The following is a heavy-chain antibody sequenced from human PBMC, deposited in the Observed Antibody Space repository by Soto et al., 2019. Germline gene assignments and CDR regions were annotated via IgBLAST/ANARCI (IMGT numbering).Heavy chain of an antibody. J-gene: IGHJ6*02. V-gene: IGHV3-11*01. Sequence: GGSLRLSCAASRFTFSDYYMTWIRQAPGKGMEWVSYISSSGSTIYYADSVKGRFTISRDNAKNSLYLQRNSLKAEDTAVYYCARHQYCSSPSCYGSYVMDVWGQGTTVTVSS. CDR2: ISSSGSTI. D-gene: IGHD2-2*01. CDR1: RFTFSDYY. CDR3: ARHQYCSSPSCYGSYVMDV.